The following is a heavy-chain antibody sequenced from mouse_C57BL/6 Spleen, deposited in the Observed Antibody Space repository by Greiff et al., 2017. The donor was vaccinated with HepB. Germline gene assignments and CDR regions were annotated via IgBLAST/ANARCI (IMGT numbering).Heavy chain of an antibody. J-gene: IGHJ4*01. CDR2: ISSGGSYT. Sequence: DVHLVESGGDLVKPGGSLKLSCAASGFTFSSYGMSWVRQTPDKRLEWVATISSGGSYTYYPDSVKGRFTISRDNAKNTLYLQMSSLKSEDTAMYYCARIYYDYDEAMDYWGQGTSVTVSS. D-gene: IGHD2-4*01. CDR1: GFTFSSYG. V-gene: IGHV5-6*01. CDR3: ARIYYDYDEAMDY.